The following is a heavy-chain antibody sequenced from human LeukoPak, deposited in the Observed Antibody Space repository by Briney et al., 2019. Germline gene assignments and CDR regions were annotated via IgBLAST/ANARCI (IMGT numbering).Heavy chain of an antibody. Sequence: SETLSLTCAVYGGSFSGHYWSWICQPPGKGLEWIGEINHSGSTNYNPSLESRVTISVDTSKNHFSLKLSSVTAADTAVYYCARDQGSSLGMDVWGQGTTVTVSS. V-gene: IGHV4-34*01. D-gene: IGHD3-3*02. CDR2: INHSGST. CDR3: ARDQGSSLGMDV. J-gene: IGHJ6*02. CDR1: GGSFSGHY.